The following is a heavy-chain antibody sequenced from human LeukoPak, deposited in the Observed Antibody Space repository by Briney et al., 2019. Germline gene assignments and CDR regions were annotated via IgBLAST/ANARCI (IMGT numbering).Heavy chain of an antibody. V-gene: IGHV4-39*01. CDR3: ARRRRGVNREDDWFGP. CDR1: GDSIRSDGYY. Sequence: SETLSLTCTVSGDSIRSDGYYWGWIRQPPGKGLEWIGSIYNTGDTYYNPSLKSRLTISVDTSNNQFSLRLSSVTAADTAVYYCARRRRGVNREDDWFGPWGLGTLVTVSS. CDR2: IYNTGDT. D-gene: IGHD1-14*01. J-gene: IGHJ5*02.